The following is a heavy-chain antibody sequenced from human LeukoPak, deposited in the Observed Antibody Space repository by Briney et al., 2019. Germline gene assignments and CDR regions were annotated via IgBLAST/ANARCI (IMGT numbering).Heavy chain of an antibody. CDR1: GSTFSIYT. J-gene: IGHJ4*02. V-gene: IGHV3-23*01. CDR2: IFGDASGT. CDR3: AKYDSFDHYYDSSGRFDC. D-gene: IGHD3-22*01. Sequence: GGSLRLSCAASGSTFSIYTMNWVRQAPGRGLEWVSGIFGDASGTYYADSVKGRFTISRDNSKNTLYLQMNSLRAEDTAVYYCAKYDSFDHYYDSSGRFDCWGQGTLVTVSS.